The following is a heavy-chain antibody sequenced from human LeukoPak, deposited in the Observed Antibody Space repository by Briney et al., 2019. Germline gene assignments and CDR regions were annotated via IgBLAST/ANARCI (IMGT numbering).Heavy chain of an antibody. Sequence: SETLSLTCTVSGGSISSYYWSWIRQPPGKGLEWIGYIYYSGSTNYNPSLKSRVTISVDTSKNQFSLKLSSVTAADTAVYYCARVVSDYYDSSGYLDYRGQGTLVTVSS. CDR1: GGSISSYY. D-gene: IGHD3-22*01. CDR2: IYYSGST. J-gene: IGHJ4*02. CDR3: ARVVSDYYDSSGYLDY. V-gene: IGHV4-59*01.